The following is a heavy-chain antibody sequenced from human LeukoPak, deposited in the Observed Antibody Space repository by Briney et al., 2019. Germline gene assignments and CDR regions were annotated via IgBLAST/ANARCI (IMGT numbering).Heavy chain of an antibody. J-gene: IGHJ4*02. V-gene: IGHV4-34*01. CDR2: INHSGST. CDR3: ARGRIRPQGYSYGPYYFDY. CDR1: GGSFSGYY. D-gene: IGHD5-18*01. Sequence: ASETLSLTCAVYGGSFSGYYWSWIRQPPGKGLEWIGEINHSGSTNYNPSPKSRVTISVDTSKNQFSLKLSSVTAADTAVYYCARGRIRPQGYSYGPYYFDYWGQGTLVTVSS.